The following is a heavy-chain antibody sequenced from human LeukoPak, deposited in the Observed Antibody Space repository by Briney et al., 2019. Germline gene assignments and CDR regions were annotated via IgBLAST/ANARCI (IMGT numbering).Heavy chain of an antibody. CDR3: AKHRELLEWLGGFDP. D-gene: IGHD3-3*01. Sequence: AGGSLRLSCAASGFTFSSYGMHWVRQAPGKGLEWVAFIRYDGSNKYYADSVKGRFTISGDNSKNTLYLQMNSLRAEDTAVYYCAKHRELLEWLGGFDPWGQGTLVTVSS. V-gene: IGHV3-30*02. CDR1: GFTFSSYG. CDR2: IRYDGSNK. J-gene: IGHJ5*02.